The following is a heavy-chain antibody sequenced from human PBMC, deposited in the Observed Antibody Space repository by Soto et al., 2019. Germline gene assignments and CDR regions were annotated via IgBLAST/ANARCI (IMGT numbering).Heavy chain of an antibody. CDR1: GYTFTSYA. J-gene: IGHJ4*02. D-gene: IGHD4-17*01. CDR3: ARPSDYGDYEYYFYY. V-gene: IGHV1-3*01. CDR2: INAGNGNT. Sequence: GASVKVSCKASGYTFTSYAMHWVRQAPGQRLEWMGWINAGNGNTKYSQKFQGRVTITRDTSASTAYMELSSLRSEDTAVYYCARPSDYGDYEYYFYYWGQGTLVTVSS.